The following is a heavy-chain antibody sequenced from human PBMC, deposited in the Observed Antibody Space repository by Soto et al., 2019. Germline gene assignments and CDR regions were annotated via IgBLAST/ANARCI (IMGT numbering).Heavy chain of an antibody. CDR1: GASISGYY. CDR3: VGEGKKTLPDRFGP. J-gene: IGHJ5*02. Sequence: SETLSLTCTVSGASISGYYWSWIRKSAGKGLEWIGRIYATGTTDYNPSLKSRVMMSVDTSKKQSSLKLRSVTAADTAVYYCVGEGKKTLPDRFGPWGQGISVTVSS. CDR2: IYATGTT. V-gene: IGHV4-4*07.